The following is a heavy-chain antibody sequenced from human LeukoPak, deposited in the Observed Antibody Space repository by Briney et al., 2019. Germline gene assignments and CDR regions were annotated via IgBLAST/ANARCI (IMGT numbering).Heavy chain of an antibody. Sequence: GGSVRLSCAASGFTFSSYSMNWVRQAPGKGLEWVSSISSSSSHIYYADSVKGRFTISRDNAQNSLYLQMNSLRVEDTAVYYCARDRGWGKGDSEWELPNHFDYWGQGGLVSVSS. CDR2: ISSSSSHI. D-gene: IGHD1-26*01. CDR1: GFTFSSYS. V-gene: IGHV3-21*01. CDR3: ARDRGWGKGDSEWELPNHFDY. J-gene: IGHJ4*02.